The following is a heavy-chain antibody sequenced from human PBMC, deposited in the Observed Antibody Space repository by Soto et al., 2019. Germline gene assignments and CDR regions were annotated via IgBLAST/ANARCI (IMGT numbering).Heavy chain of an antibody. J-gene: IGHJ4*02. V-gene: IGHV1-24*01. D-gene: IGHD2-15*01. CDR2: FDPEDGET. Sequence: GASVKVSCKVSGYTLTELSMHWVRQAPGKGLEWMGGFDPEDGETIYAQKFQGRVTMTEDTSTDTAYMELSSLRSEDTAVCYCATRTLGYCSGGSCHNYWGQGTLVTVSS. CDR3: ATRTLGYCSGGSCHNY. CDR1: GYTLTELS.